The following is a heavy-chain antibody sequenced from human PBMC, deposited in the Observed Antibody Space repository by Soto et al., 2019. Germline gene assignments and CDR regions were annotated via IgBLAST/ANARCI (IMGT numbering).Heavy chain of an antibody. CDR3: ARGGYSTFFDAFDI. CDR1: GFTFRSYG. V-gene: IGHV3-64*02. J-gene: IGHJ3*02. Sequence: GGSLRLSCAASGFTFRSYGMHWVRQSPGKGLEYVSAISSNGGSTYYADSVKGRFTISRDNSKNTLYLQMGSLRAEDMAVYYCARGGYSTFFDAFDIWGQATMVTVSS. D-gene: IGHD6-13*01. CDR2: ISSNGGST.